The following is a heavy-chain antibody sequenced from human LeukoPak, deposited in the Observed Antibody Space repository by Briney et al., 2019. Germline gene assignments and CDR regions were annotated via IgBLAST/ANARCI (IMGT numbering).Heavy chain of an antibody. V-gene: IGHV4-59*01. Sequence: SETLSLTCTVSGGSISSYYWSWIRQPPGKGLEWIGYIYYSGSTNYNPSLKSRVTISVDTSKNQFSLKLSSVTAADTAVYYCAGRGAAAGVPGRYYYYYMDVWGKGTTVTVSS. J-gene: IGHJ6*03. D-gene: IGHD6-13*01. CDR1: GGSISSYY. CDR2: IYYSGST. CDR3: AGRGAAAGVPGRYYYYYMDV.